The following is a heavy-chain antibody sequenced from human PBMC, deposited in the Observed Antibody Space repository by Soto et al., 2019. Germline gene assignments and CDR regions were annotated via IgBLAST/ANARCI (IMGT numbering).Heavy chain of an antibody. J-gene: IGHJ4*02. CDR1: GFTVSTNY. CDR2: IYSDGST. Sequence: EVQLVESGGGLVQPGGSLRLSCAVSGFTVSTNYTSWVRQAPGKGLESVSIIYSDGSTYYADSVKGRFITSRDSAQNTLYLQMDNLRVDDTAVYHCARDSSYYGSGRGVLDYWGPGILVTVSS. D-gene: IGHD3-10*01. V-gene: IGHV3-66*01. CDR3: ARDSSYYGSGRGVLDY.